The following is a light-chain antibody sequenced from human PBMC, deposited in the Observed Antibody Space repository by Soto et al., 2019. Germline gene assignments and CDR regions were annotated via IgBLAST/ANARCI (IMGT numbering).Light chain of an antibody. Sequence: EIVLTQSPGTLSLSPGERATLSCRASQSVSSNYLAWYQQKPGQAPRLLIYGASSRATGIPDRFSGSGSGAGFTLISSRLEPEDVAVYYYQQYGSSPRTFGQGTKVEIK. CDR3: QQYGSSPRT. V-gene: IGKV3-20*01. CDR1: QSVSSNY. J-gene: IGKJ1*01. CDR2: GAS.